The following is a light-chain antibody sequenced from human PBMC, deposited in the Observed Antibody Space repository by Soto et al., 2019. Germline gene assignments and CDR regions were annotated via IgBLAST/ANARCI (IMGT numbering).Light chain of an antibody. CDR1: SSDIGYYNY. V-gene: IGLV2-14*01. J-gene: IGLJ1*01. CDR2: EVT. CDR3: SSYTTSSTYV. Sequence: QSALTQPASVSGSLGQSITISCTGTSSDIGYYNYVSWYQQHPGKAPKLMIYEVTDRPSGASNRFSGSKSGNTASLTISGLQAEDEADYYCSSYTTSSTYVFGTGTKLTVL.